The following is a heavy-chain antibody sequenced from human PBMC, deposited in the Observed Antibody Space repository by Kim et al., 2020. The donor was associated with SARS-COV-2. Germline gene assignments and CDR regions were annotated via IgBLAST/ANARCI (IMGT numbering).Heavy chain of an antibody. Sequence: YYTDSVKGRFTISRDTSKNTVYLHMNNLTAEDTAVYFCAREDKLDGYFDYWGQGTMVSVSS. D-gene: IGHD2-8*01. V-gene: IGHV3-53*01. J-gene: IGHJ4*02. CDR3: AREDKLDGYFDY.